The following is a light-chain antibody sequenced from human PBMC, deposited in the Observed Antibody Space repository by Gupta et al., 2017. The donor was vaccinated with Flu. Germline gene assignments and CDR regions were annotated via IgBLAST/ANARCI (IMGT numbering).Light chain of an antibody. CDR2: GAS. V-gene: IGKV3-15*01. Sequence: EIVMTQSPATLSVSPGERATLSCSASQSVSSNLAWYQQKPGQAPRLLIYGASTRATGIPARFSGSGSGTEFTLTISSRQSEDFAVYYCQQYNNWPPYTFGQGTKLEIK. CDR3: QQYNNWPPYT. J-gene: IGKJ2*01. CDR1: QSVSSN.